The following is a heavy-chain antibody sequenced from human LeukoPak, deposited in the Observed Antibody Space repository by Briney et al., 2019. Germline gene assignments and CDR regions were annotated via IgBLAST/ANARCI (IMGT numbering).Heavy chain of an antibody. CDR2: IRAYNGNT. D-gene: IGHD6-19*01. Sequence: ASVKVSCKASGYTFTSYGISWVRQAPGQGLEWMGWIRAYNGNTNYAQKLQGRVTMTTDTSTSTAYMELRSLRSDDTAVYYCARGPLWIDIAVAGTFGFDCWGQGTLVTVSS. J-gene: IGHJ4*02. V-gene: IGHV1-18*01. CDR1: GYTFTSYG. CDR3: ARGPLWIDIAVAGTFGFDC.